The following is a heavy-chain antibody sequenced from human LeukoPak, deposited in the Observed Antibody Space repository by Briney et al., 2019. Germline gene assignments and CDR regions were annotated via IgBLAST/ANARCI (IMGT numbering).Heavy chain of an antibody. CDR1: GGSFSGYY. Sequence: SETLSLTCAVYGGSFSGYYWSWIRQPPGKGLEWIGEINHSGSTNYNPSLKSRVTISVDTSNNQFSLKLSSVTAADTAVYYCARDTPIYGSGSHDAFDIWGQGTMVTVSS. D-gene: IGHD3-10*01. CDR3: ARDTPIYGSGSHDAFDI. V-gene: IGHV4-34*01. J-gene: IGHJ3*02. CDR2: INHSGST.